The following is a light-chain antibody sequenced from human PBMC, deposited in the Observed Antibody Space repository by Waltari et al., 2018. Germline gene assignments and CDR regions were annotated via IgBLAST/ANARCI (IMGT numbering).Light chain of an antibody. CDR2: AAS. Sequence: DIQMTQSPPSLSASVGDRVTITCRASQSITTFSNWYQQKPGKAPKLLIYAASSLQGGAPSRFSGSGSGTDFTLTINSLQPEDFATYFCQQTSGTPLTFGGGTKVEI. CDR1: QSITTF. V-gene: IGKV1-39*01. J-gene: IGKJ4*01. CDR3: QQTSGTPLT.